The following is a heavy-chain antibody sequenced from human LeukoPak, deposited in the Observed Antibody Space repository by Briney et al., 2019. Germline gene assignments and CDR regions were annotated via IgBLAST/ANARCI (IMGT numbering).Heavy chain of an antibody. CDR1: GFTFSSYA. V-gene: IGHV3-23*01. J-gene: IGHJ4*02. CDR3: AKEGVGATNPFDY. Sequence: PGGSLRLSCAASGFTFSSYAMSWVRQAPAKGVEWVSAISVSGDSTYSADAVKGRFTISRDNSKNTLYLQMNSLRAEDTAVYYCAKEGVGATNPFDYWGQGTLVTVSS. CDR2: ISVSGDST. D-gene: IGHD1-26*01.